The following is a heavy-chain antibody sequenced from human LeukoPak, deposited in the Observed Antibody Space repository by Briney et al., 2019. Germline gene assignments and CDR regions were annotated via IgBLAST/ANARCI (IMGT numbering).Heavy chain of an antibody. Sequence: GGSLRLSCAASGFTFSSYAMSWVRQAPGKGLEWVSAISGSGGSTYYADSVKGRFTISRDNSKNTLYLQMNSLRAEDTAVYYCARVTYGDYDFDYWGQGTLVTVSS. CDR3: ARVTYGDYDFDY. D-gene: IGHD4-17*01. CDR1: GFTFSSYA. V-gene: IGHV3-23*01. CDR2: ISGSGGST. J-gene: IGHJ4*02.